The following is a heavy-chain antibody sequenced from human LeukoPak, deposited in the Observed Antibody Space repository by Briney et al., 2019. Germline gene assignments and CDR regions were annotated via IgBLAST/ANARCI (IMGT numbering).Heavy chain of an antibody. J-gene: IGHJ5*02. CDR1: GYTFTSYD. CDR3: ARLISGSYIDP. D-gene: IGHD1-26*01. Sequence: ASVKVSCKASGYTFTSYDINWVRQATGQGLEWRGWMNPNRGNTGYAQKFQGRVTITRNPSIRTAYMELSSLRSEDTAVYYCARLISGSYIDPWGQGTLVTVSS. CDR2: MNPNRGNT. V-gene: IGHV1-8*03.